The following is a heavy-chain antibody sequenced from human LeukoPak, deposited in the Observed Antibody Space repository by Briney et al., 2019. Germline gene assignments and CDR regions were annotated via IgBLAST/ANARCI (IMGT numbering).Heavy chain of an antibody. J-gene: IGHJ4*02. D-gene: IGHD3-10*01. CDR2: INHSGST. CDR1: GGSFSGYY. V-gene: IGHV4-34*01. Sequence: KPSETLSLTCAVYGGSFSGYYWSWIRQPPGKGLEWIGEINHSGSTNYNPSLKSRVTISVDTSKNQFSLKLSSVTAADTAVYYCASRSLLWFGKLLPFDYWGQGTLVTVSS. CDR3: ASRSLLWFGKLLPFDY.